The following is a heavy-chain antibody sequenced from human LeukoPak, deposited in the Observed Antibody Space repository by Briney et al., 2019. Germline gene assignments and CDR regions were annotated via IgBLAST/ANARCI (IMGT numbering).Heavy chain of an antibody. CDR3: ARKVPNDSSGYYYRGQFDP. D-gene: IGHD3-22*01. CDR2: IIPIFGTA. Sequence: SVKVSCKASGDTFSSYAISWVRQAPGQGLEWMGGIIPIFGTANYAQKFQGRVTITADKSTSTAYMELSSLRSEDTAVYYCARKVPNDSSGYYYRGQFDPWGQGTLVTVSS. V-gene: IGHV1-69*06. J-gene: IGHJ5*02. CDR1: GDTFSSYA.